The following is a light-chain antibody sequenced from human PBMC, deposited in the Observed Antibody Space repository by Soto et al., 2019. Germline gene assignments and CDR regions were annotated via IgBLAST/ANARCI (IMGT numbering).Light chain of an antibody. J-gene: IGLJ2*01. CDR3: QSYDSSLSGVV. V-gene: IGLV1-40*01. Sequence: QPVLTQPPSVSGAPGQRVTISCTGSNSNIGAGYDVHWYQHLPGTAPKVLIYGNSNRPSGVPDRFSGSKSGTSASLAITGLQAEDEADYYCQSYDSSLSGVVFGGGTKLTVL. CDR2: GNS. CDR1: NSNIGAGYD.